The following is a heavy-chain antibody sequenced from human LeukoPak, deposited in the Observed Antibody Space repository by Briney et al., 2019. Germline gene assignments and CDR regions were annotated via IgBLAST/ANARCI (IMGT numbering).Heavy chain of an antibody. D-gene: IGHD2-2*01. CDR1: GFTFSSYG. CDR2: ISYDGSNK. CDR3: ARGVGVVVPAAFDY. V-gene: IGHV3-30*03. Sequence: GGTLRLSCAASGFTFSSYGMSWVRQAPGKGLEWVAVISYDGSNKYYTDSVKGRFTISRDNSKNTLFLQMNSLRAEDTALYYCARGVGVVVPAAFDYWGQGTLVTVSS. J-gene: IGHJ4*02.